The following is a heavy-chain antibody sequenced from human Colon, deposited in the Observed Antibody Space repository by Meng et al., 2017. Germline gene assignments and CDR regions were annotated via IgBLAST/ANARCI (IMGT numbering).Heavy chain of an antibody. CDR1: GYTFTSYA. D-gene: IGHD2-2*01. J-gene: IGHJ4*02. V-gene: IGHV1-3*01. CDR2: INGGNGKT. Sequence: ASVKVSCKASGYTFTSYAIHWVRQAPGQRLEWMGWINGGNGKTKYSQKFQGRVTITRDTSASTAYMELSSLRSEDTAVYYCARDVVVPAALTVRIDYGGQGTLVTVSS. CDR3: ARDVVVPAALTVRIDY.